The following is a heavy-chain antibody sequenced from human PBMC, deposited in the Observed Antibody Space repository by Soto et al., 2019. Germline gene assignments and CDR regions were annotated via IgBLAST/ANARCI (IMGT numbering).Heavy chain of an antibody. D-gene: IGHD6-25*01. CDR3: ARHFRGSDYFDY. CDR1: GATISSSSYY. J-gene: IGHJ4*02. V-gene: IGHV4-39*01. Sequence: SGTLAITCAVSGATISSSSYYWGWIRQPPGKGLEWIGSIYYSGSTYYNPSLKSRVTISVDTSKNQFSLKLSSVTAADTAVYYCARHFRGSDYFDYWGQGTPVTVSS. CDR2: IYYSGST.